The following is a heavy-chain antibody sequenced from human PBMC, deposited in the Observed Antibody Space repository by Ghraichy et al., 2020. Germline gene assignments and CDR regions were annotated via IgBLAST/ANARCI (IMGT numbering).Heavy chain of an antibody. Sequence: GSLRLSCAASGFTFSSYGMSWVRQAPGKGLEWVSSISGSDGTLYYADSVKGRFTISRDNSRNTMSLQMNRLRAEDTAVYYCAIRIVGSTTSFFEHWGQGTLVTVSS. J-gene: IGHJ1*01. CDR2: ISGSDGTL. CDR1: GFTFSSYG. V-gene: IGHV3-23*01. D-gene: IGHD1-26*01. CDR3: AIRIVGSTTSFFEH.